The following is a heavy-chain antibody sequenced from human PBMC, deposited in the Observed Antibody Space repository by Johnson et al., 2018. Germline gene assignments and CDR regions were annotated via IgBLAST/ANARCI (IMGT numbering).Heavy chain of an antibody. CDR2: INPGPSTT. Sequence: QVQLVQSGAEVKKPGASVKVSCTTSGYTYTSYWMHWVRQAPGQGLEWMGIINPGPSTTHTAQKFQGRGTLTSNTSTSTVYMELNSLRAEDPAVYYCAKGASFTYYDILVGGGSHMDVWCQGTTVTVSS. V-gene: IGHV1-46*01. D-gene: IGHD3-9*01. CDR1: GYTYTSYW. CDR3: AKGASFTYYDILVGGGSHMDV. J-gene: IGHJ6*02.